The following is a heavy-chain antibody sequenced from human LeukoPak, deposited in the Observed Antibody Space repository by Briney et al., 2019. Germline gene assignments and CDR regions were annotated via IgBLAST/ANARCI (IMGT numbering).Heavy chain of an antibody. Sequence: GESLKISCTGSGYSFTTYWIGWVRQMPGKGLEWMGIIYPGDSDARYSPSFQGQVTISVDKSVSTAYLQWSSLKASDTAMYYCARHGQYNTGRYFQHWGQGTLVTVSS. CDR1: GYSFTTYW. CDR3: ARHGQYNTGRYFQH. V-gene: IGHV5-51*01. D-gene: IGHD1-14*01. CDR2: IYPGDSDA. J-gene: IGHJ1*01.